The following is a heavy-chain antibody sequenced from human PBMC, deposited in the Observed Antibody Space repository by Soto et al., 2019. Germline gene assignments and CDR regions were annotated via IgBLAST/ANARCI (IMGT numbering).Heavy chain of an antibody. CDR2: INAGNGNT. CDR1: GYTFTSYA. Sequence: ASVKVSCKASGYTFTSYAMHWVRQAPGQRLEWMGWINAGNGNTKYSQKFQGRVTITRDTSASTAYMELSSLRSEDTAVYYCASSRSWKENNPVRTLGAQGTPLTVPT. CDR3: ASSRSWKENNPVRTL. D-gene: IGHD6-13*01. V-gene: IGHV1-3*01. J-gene: IGHJ4*01.